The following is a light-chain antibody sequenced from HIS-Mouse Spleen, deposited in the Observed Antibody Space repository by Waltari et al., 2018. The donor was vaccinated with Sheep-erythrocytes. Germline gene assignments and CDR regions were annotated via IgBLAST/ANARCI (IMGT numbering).Light chain of an antibody. CDR1: SRDVGGYNY. V-gene: IGLV2-11*01. J-gene: IGLJ3*02. Sequence: QSALTQPRPVSGSPGQSVPIPCTGTSRDVGGYNYFPWYQQHPGKAPKLMIYAVSKRPSGVPDRFSGSKSGNTASLTISGLQAEDEADYYCCSYAGSYTWVFGGGTKLTVL. CDR3: CSYAGSYTWV. CDR2: AVS.